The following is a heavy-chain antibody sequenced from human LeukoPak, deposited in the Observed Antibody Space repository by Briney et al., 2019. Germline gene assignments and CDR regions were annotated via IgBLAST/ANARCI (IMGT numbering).Heavy chain of an antibody. CDR1: GYTFTSYY. V-gene: IGHV1-46*01. Sequence: ASVKVSCKASGYTFTSYYMHWVRQAPGQGLEWMGIINPSGGSTSYAQKFQGRVTITADESTSTAYMELSSLRSEDTAVYYCARDVSSATVTSNWFDPWGQGTLVTVSS. D-gene: IGHD4-17*01. CDR3: ARDVSSATVTSNWFDP. CDR2: INPSGGST. J-gene: IGHJ5*02.